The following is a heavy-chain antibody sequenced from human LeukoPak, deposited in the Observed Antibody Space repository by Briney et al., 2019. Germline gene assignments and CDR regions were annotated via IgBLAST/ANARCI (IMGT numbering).Heavy chain of an antibody. CDR2: MNPNSGNT. CDR1: GYTFTSYD. Sequence: ASVKLSCTASGYTFTSYDINWVRQATGQGLEWMGWMNPNSGNTGYAQKFQGRVTMTRNTSISTAYMELSSLRSEDTAVYYCARMALSSLDYWGQGTLVTVSS. V-gene: IGHV1-8*01. CDR3: ARMALSSLDY. J-gene: IGHJ4*02. D-gene: IGHD6-19*01.